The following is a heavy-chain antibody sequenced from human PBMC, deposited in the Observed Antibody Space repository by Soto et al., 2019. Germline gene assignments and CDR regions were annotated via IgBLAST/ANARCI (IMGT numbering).Heavy chain of an antibody. J-gene: IGHJ6*02. CDR2: IIPIFGTA. Sequence: SVKVSCKASGGTFSSYAISWVRQAPGQGLEWMGGIIPIFGTANYAQKFQGRVTITADESTSTAYMELSSLRSEDTAVYYCARESRGRAAAGDNYYYYGMDVWGQGTTVTVSS. D-gene: IGHD6-13*01. V-gene: IGHV1-69*13. CDR1: GGTFSSYA. CDR3: ARESRGRAAAGDNYYYYGMDV.